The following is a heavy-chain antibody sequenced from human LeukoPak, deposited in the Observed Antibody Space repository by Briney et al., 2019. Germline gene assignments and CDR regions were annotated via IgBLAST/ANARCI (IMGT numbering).Heavy chain of an antibody. J-gene: IGHJ4*02. CDR2: ISSSSSYI. CDR3: ARGEEELRYFDWSIDY. Sequence: GGSLRLSCAASGFTFSSYSMNWVRQAPGKGLEWVSSISSSSSYIYYADSVKGRFTISRDNAKNSLYLQMNSLRAEDTAVYYCARGEEELRYFDWSIDYWGQGTLVTVSS. D-gene: IGHD3-9*01. V-gene: IGHV3-21*01. CDR1: GFTFSSYS.